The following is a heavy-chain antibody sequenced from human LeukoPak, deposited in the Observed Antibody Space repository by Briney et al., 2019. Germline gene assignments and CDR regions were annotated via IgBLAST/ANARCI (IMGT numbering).Heavy chain of an antibody. CDR3: ARVVGYCSGGSCFSLLDY. D-gene: IGHD2-15*01. J-gene: IGHJ4*02. CDR2: ISSSSSYI. Sequence: GGSLRLSCAASGFTFSSYSMNWVRQAPGKGLEWVSSISSSSSYIYYADSVKGRFTISRDNAKNSLYLQMNSLRAEDTAVYYCARVVGYCSGGSCFSLLDYWGQGTLVTVSS. V-gene: IGHV3-21*01. CDR1: GFTFSSYS.